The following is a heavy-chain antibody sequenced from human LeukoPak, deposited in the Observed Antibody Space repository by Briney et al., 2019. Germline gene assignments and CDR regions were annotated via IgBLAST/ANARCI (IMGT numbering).Heavy chain of an antibody. CDR3: AASYGYDVLAGLRQLDI. V-gene: IGHV3-30*03. Sequence: GGSLRLSCAASGFTFIRYGMHWVRQAPGKGLEWVAVISYDGNNKYYVDSVKGRFSISRDNSKKTLYLQVNSLTAEDTAVYYCAASYGYDVLAGLRQLDIWGQGTMVTVSS. J-gene: IGHJ3*02. D-gene: IGHD3-9*01. CDR1: GFTFIRYG. CDR2: ISYDGNNK.